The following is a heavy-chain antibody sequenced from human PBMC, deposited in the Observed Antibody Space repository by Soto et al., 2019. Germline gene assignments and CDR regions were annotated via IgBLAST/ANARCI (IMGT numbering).Heavy chain of an antibody. D-gene: IGHD3-22*01. J-gene: IGHJ4*02. Sequence: QVQLVQSGAEVKKPGASVKVSCKASGYTFTSYGISWVRQAPGQGLEWMGWISAYNGNTNYAQKLQGRVTMTTDTSTRTAYMDLRRLTSADTAVYYCARVEYYYDSSGYFDFDYWGQGTLVTVSS. CDR3: ARVEYYYDSSGYFDFDY. V-gene: IGHV1-18*01. CDR2: ISAYNGNT. CDR1: GYTFTSYG.